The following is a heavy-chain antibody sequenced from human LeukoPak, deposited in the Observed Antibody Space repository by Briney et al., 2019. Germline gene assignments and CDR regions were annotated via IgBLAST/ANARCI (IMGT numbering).Heavy chain of an antibody. Sequence: GGSLSLSCAGSGFTFSTFTLHWVRQAPGKGLEWVALISYDGNNRYYTDSVKGRFTISRDNSKNTLYLQMNSLRAEDTAVYYCARASPIAFGDYWGQGTLVTVSS. CDR2: ISYDGNNR. CDR1: GFTFSTFT. J-gene: IGHJ4*02. CDR3: ARASPIAFGDY. V-gene: IGHV3-30-3*01. D-gene: IGHD6-13*01.